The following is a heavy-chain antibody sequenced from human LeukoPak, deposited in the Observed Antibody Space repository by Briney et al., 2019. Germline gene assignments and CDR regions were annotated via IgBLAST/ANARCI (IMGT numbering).Heavy chain of an antibody. CDR3: ARGPGVYCSGGSCGHQYYYMDV. Sequence: ASVKVSCKASGDTFTGYYMHWVRQAPGQGLEWMGWINPNTGGTNYAQNFQGRVTMTRDTSISTAYMELSRLRSDDTAVYYCARGPGVYCSGGSCGHQYYYMDVWGKGTTVTVSS. V-gene: IGHV1-2*02. J-gene: IGHJ6*03. D-gene: IGHD2-15*01. CDR1: GDTFTGYY. CDR2: INPNTGGT.